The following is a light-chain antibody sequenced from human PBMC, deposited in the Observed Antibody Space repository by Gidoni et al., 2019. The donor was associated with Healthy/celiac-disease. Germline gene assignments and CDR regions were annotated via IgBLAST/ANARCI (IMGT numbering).Light chain of an antibody. J-gene: IGKJ1*01. CDR3: QQYNNWPQA. Sequence: EIVMTQSPATLSVSPGERATLSCRASQSVSSNLAWYQQKPGQAPRLLIYGASTRATGIPARFSGSGYGTEFTLTISSLQSEDFAVYYCQQYNNWPQAFGQGTKVGIK. CDR2: GAS. V-gene: IGKV3-15*01. CDR1: QSVSSN.